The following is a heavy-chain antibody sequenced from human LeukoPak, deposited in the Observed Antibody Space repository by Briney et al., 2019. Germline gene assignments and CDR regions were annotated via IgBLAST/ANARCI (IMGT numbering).Heavy chain of an antibody. J-gene: IGHJ6*03. V-gene: IGHV1-2*02. CDR1: GYTFSSYG. CDR2: INPNSGGT. CDR3: ARDLRRSGSYYYYYYYYMDV. D-gene: IGHD1-26*01. Sequence: ASVKVSCKASGYTFSSYGISWVRQAPGQGLEWMGWINPNSGGTNYAQKFQGRVTMTRDTSISTAYMELSRLRSDDTAVYYCARDLRRSGSYYYYYYYYMDVWGKGTTVTISS.